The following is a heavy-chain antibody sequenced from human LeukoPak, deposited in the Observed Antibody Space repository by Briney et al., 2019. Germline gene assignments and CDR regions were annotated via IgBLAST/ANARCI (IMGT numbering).Heavy chain of an antibody. CDR2: ISGSGGST. Sequence: PGGSLRLSCAASGFTFSSYGMSWVRQAPGKGLEWVSAISGSGGSTYYADSVKGRFTISRDNSKNTLYLQMNSLRAEDTAVYYCAKATRASGTTRYWGRGTLVTVSS. CDR3: AKATRASGTTRY. V-gene: IGHV3-23*01. CDR1: GFTFSSYG. J-gene: IGHJ4*02. D-gene: IGHD1-1*01.